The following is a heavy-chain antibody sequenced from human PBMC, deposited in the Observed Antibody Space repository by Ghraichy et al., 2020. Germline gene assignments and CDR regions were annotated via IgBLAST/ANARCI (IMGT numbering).Heavy chain of an antibody. J-gene: IGHJ3*02. Sequence: SETLSLTCTVSGGSISSYYWSWIRQPAGKGLEWIGRIYTSGSTNYNPSLKSRVTMSVDTSKNQFSLKLSSVTAADTAVYYCAGYYYDSSGYWGKHYDAFDIWGQVILVTFS. CDR3: AGYYYDSSGYWGKHYDAFDI. V-gene: IGHV4-4*07. CDR1: GGSISSYY. CDR2: IYTSGST. D-gene: IGHD3-22*01.